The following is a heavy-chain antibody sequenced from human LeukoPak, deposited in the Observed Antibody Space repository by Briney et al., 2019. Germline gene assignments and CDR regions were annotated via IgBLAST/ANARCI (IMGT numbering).Heavy chain of an antibody. V-gene: IGHV3-30*04. D-gene: IGHD2-8*01. Sequence: GGSLRLSCAASGFTFRSYAMHWVRQAPGKGLEWVAVISYDGSNKYYADSVKGRFTISRDNSKNTLYLQMNSLRAEDTAVYYCARDRGALWGYCTNGVCYSLFYWGQGTLVTVSS. CDR1: GFTFRSYA. CDR2: ISYDGSNK. J-gene: IGHJ4*02. CDR3: ARDRGALWGYCTNGVCYSLFY.